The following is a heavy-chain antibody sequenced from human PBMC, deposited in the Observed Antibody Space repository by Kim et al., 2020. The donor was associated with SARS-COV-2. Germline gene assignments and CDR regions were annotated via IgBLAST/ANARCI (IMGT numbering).Heavy chain of an antibody. CDR3: ARAVTTGADALDI. V-gene: IGHV3-13*01. Sequence: YPGSVKGRFTISRENAKNSFYLQMNSLRAGDTAVYYCARAVTTGADALDIWGQGTMVTVSS. D-gene: IGHD4-17*01. J-gene: IGHJ3*02.